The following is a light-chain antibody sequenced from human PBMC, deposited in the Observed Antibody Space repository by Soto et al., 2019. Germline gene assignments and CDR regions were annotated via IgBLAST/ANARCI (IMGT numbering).Light chain of an antibody. Sequence: IQITQSRSALSTSVGDRVTITCRASQSISNYLNWYQQKPGKAPELLIYLASSLQSGVPSRFSGSGSGTDFTLTISSLKPEDFATYYCQHSSSLPRTFPQGTKVDIK. CDR1: QSISNY. J-gene: IGKJ1*01. CDR3: QHSSSLPRT. CDR2: LAS. V-gene: IGKV1-39*01.